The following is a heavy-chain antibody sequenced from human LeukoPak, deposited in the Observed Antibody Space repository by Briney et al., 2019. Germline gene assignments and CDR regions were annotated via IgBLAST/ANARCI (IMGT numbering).Heavy chain of an antibody. CDR1: GYSISSGYY. CDR2: MHHSGST. Sequence: PSETLSLTCSVSGYSISSGYYWGWIRQSPGKGLEWIGSMHHSGSTYYNPSLKSRVTMSADTSKNQFSLKLSSVTAADTAVYYCARDVVAAAGTWDYRGQGTLVTVSS. V-gene: IGHV4-38-2*02. J-gene: IGHJ4*02. CDR3: ARDVVAAAGTWDY. D-gene: IGHD6-13*01.